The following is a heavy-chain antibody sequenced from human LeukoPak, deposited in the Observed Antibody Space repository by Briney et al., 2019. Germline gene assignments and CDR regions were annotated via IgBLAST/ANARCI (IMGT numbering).Heavy chain of an antibody. CDR3: ARLITGTTTAFDI. CDR2: VYTSGST. CDR1: GGSISGYY. V-gene: IGHV4-4*07. J-gene: IGHJ3*02. Sequence: PSETLSLTCSVSGGSISGYYWTWIRQPAGKGLEWIGRVYTSGSTPYNPSLKTRLTMSVDTSKNQFSLKLSSVTAADTAVYYCARLITGTTTAFDIWGQGTMVTVSS. D-gene: IGHD1-7*01.